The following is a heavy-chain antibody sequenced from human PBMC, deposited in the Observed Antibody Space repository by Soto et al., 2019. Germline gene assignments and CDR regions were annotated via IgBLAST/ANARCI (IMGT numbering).Heavy chain of an antibody. CDR1: GGTFSSYA. Sequence: QVQLVQSGAEVKKPGSSVKVSCKASGGTFSSYAISWVRQAPGQGLEWMGGIIPIFGTANYAQKFQDRVTITADESTSTAYMELSSLRSEDTAVYYCARFGLTTVIGGVWVYYYGMDVWGQGTTVTVSS. D-gene: IGHD4-4*01. V-gene: IGHV1-69*12. J-gene: IGHJ6*02. CDR2: IIPIFGTA. CDR3: ARFGLTTVIGGVWVYYYGMDV.